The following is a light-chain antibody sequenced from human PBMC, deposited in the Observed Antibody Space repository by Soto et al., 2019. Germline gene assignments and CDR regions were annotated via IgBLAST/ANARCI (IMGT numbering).Light chain of an antibody. CDR3: QQYGRSPPYT. Sequence: ESVLTPSPGTLSLSPGERATLSCRASQSVSGNCLAWYQQKPGQAPRLLIYAASSRATGIPDRFSGSGSGTDFTLTISRLEPEDFAVYYCQQYGRSPPYTFGQGTKLEIK. V-gene: IGKV3-20*01. CDR2: AAS. CDR1: QSVSGNC. J-gene: IGKJ2*01.